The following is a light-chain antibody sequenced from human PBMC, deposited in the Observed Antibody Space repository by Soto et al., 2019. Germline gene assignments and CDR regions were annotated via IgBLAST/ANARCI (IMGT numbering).Light chain of an antibody. CDR2: DAT. CDR1: QTISSW. Sequence: IKMTKSPSTLSGTVGDRVTITCRASQTISSWLAWYQQKPGKAPKLLIYDATSLESGVPSRFSGSGSGTEFTLTISSPQPDDFATYYCQQYNSYSWTFGQGSKV. J-gene: IGKJ1*01. CDR3: QQYNSYSWT. V-gene: IGKV1-5*01.